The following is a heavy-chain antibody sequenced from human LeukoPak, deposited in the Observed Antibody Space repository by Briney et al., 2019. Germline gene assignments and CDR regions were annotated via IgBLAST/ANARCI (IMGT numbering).Heavy chain of an antibody. CDR2: ISASSGYI. CDR1: GFTFSNYN. Sequence: PGRSLRLSCAASGFTFSNYNMTWVRQAPGKGLEWVSYISASSGYIYYADSLKGRFSISRDNAKNSLYLQMNSLRADDTAVYYCARGSGVSFDPWGQGTLVTVSS. CDR3: ARGSGVSFDP. D-gene: IGHD3-10*01. V-gene: IGHV3-21*01. J-gene: IGHJ5*02.